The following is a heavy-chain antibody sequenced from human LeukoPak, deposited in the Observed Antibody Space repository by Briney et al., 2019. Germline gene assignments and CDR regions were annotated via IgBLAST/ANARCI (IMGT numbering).Heavy chain of an antibody. CDR3: ARATDAIFDWFDS. Sequence: PSETLSLTCTVSGGSVSGGNYFWTWIRHPPGKGLEWIGYMYYSGSTYYNPSLKSRVIISVDPSKNQFTLKLTSVSAADTAMYYCARATDAIFDWFDSWGQGTLVTVSS. J-gene: IGHJ5*01. CDR2: MYYSGST. V-gene: IGHV4-30-4*01. D-gene: IGHD2-21*02. CDR1: GGSVSGGNYF.